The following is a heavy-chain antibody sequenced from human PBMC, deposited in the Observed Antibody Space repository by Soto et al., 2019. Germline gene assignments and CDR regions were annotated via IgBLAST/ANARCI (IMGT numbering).Heavy chain of an antibody. CDR2: ILHIGST. V-gene: IGHV4-4*02. CDR3: ASGFDSDGLYNGGHP. CDR1: GGSISTTNC. D-gene: IGHD3-22*01. J-gene: IGHJ5*02. Sequence: VQLQESGPGLVKPSGTLSLTCTVSGGSISTTNCWSWVRQSPGKGLEWIGEILHIGSTNYNPSLKSRVTISIDKSKNQFSLRLSFVTAADTDVYYCASGFDSDGLYNGGHPWGQGTLVSVSS.